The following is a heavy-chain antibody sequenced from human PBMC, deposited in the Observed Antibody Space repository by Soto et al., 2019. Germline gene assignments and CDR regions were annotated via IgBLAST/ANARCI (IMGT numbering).Heavy chain of an antibody. CDR2: INPSGGST. V-gene: IGHV1-46*01. CDR1: GYTFTSYY. J-gene: IGHJ4*02. CDR3: AREVGNGSGWSDYFDY. D-gene: IGHD6-19*01. Sequence: ASVKVSCKASGYTFTSYYMHWVRQAPGQGLEWMGIINPSGGSTSYAQKFQGRVTMTRDTSTSTVYMELSSLRSEDTAVYYCAREVGNGSGWSDYFDYWGQGTLVTSPQ.